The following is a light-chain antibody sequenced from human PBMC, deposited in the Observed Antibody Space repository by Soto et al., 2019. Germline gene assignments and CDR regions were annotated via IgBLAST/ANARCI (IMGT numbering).Light chain of an antibody. Sequence: EIVLTQSPGTLSLSPGERATLSCRASQSVSSSFLAWYQQKPGQAPRLLIYGASNRATGIPDRFSGSGSGTDFTLTISRLELEDFAVYYCQQYATSPWTFGQGTKVEIK. V-gene: IGKV3-20*01. CDR1: QSVSSSF. CDR2: GAS. CDR3: QQYATSPWT. J-gene: IGKJ1*01.